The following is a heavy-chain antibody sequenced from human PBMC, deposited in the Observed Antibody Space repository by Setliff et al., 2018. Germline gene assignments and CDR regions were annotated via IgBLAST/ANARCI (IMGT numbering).Heavy chain of an antibody. CDR2: ISGSGSTT. Sequence: PGGSLRLSCAASGFTFSSFEMNWVRQAPGKGLEWVSYISGSGSTTYYADSVRGRFTIYRDNAKSSLDLQMNSLRAEDTAVYYCARRLPYFGMDVWGQGTTVTVSS. J-gene: IGHJ6*02. CDR3: ARRLPYFGMDV. CDR1: GFTFSSFE. V-gene: IGHV3-48*03. D-gene: IGHD2-15*01.